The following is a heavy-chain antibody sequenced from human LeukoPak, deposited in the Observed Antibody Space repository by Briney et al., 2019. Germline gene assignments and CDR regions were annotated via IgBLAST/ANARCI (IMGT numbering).Heavy chain of an antibody. CDR2: TYYRSKWYN. V-gene: IGHV6-1*01. CDR3: ARSLGYYYDSSGPPFDY. J-gene: IGHJ4*02. Sequence: SQTLSLTCAISGDSVSSNSAAWNWIRQSPSRGLEWLGRTYYRSKWYNDYAVSVKSRITINPDTSKNQFSLKLSSVTAADTAVYYCARSLGYYYDSSGPPFDYWGQGTLVTVSS. CDR1: GDSVSSNSAA. D-gene: IGHD3-22*01.